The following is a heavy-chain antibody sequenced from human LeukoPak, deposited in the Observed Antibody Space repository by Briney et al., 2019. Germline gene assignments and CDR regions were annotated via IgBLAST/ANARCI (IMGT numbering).Heavy chain of an antibody. D-gene: IGHD2-2*01. CDR3: ARAAVPAAIRLHWFDP. Sequence: ASVKVSCKASGYTFTSYDINWVRQAPGQGLEWMGIINPSGGSTSYAQKFQGRVTMTRDTSTSTVYMELSSLRSEDTAVYYCARAAVPAAIRLHWFDPWGQGTLVTVSS. CDR1: GYTFTSYD. J-gene: IGHJ5*02. CDR2: INPSGGST. V-gene: IGHV1-46*01.